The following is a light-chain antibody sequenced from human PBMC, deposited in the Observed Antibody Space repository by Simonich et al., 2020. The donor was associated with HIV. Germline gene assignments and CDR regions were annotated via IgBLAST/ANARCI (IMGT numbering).Light chain of an antibody. V-gene: IGKV3-15*01. J-gene: IGKJ1*01. CDR1: RSVSRN. CDR2: GAS. Sequence: EIVMTQSPATLSVSPGERATLSCRASRSVSRNLAWYQQKPGQTPRLLIYGASTRATGIPARFSGSGSGTDFTLTISSLQAEDVAVYSCQQYYSTPPTFGQGTKVEIK. CDR3: QQYYSTPPT.